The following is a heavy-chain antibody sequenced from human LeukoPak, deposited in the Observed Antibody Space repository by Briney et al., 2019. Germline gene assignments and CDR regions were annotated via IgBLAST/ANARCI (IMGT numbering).Heavy chain of an antibody. D-gene: IGHD5-12*01. CDR2: ISGSGGST. Sequence: GGSLRLSCAASGFTFSSYAMSWVRQAPGKGLEWVSAISGSGGSTYYADFVRGRFTISRDNSENTLYLQMHSLRVEDTAVYYCARDRRTGYSGYDLSGTFDIWGQGTMVTVSS. V-gene: IGHV3-23*01. J-gene: IGHJ3*02. CDR1: GFTFSSYA. CDR3: ARDRRTGYSGYDLSGTFDI.